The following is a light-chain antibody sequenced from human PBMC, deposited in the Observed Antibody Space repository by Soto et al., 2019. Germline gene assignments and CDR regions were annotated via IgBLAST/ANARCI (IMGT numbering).Light chain of an antibody. CDR2: DDN. V-gene: IGLV1-51*01. CDR3: GSWDSSLSAYV. J-gene: IGLJ1*01. Sequence: QSALTQPPSVSAAPGQNVTISCSGRSSNIGGNSVSWYQQLPWTAPKLLIYDDNKRPSGIPDRFSGSKSGTSAALGITGFQTGEEADYYCGSWDSSLSAYVFGTGTKVTVL. CDR1: SSNIGGNS.